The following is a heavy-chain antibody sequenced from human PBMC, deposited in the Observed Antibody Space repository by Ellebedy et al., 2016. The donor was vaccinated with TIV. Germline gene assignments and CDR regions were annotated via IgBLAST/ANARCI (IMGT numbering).Heavy chain of an antibody. CDR2: ISSSSSTI. V-gene: IGHV3-48*04. Sequence: GGSLRLSCAASGFTFSSYSMNWVRQAPGKGLEWVSYISSSSSTIYYADSVKGRFTISRDNAKNSLYLQMNSLRAEDTAVYYCAREGWFGGRRDVVVTAKTLYYYGMDVWGQGTTVTVSS. D-gene: IGHD2-21*02. CDR1: GFTFSSYS. J-gene: IGHJ6*02. CDR3: AREGWFGGRRDVVVTAKTLYYYGMDV.